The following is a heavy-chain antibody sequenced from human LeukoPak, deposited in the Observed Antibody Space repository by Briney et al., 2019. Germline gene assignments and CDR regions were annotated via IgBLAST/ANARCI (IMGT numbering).Heavy chain of an antibody. CDR1: GGSFSGYY. Sequence: PSETLSLTCGVYGGSFSGYYWTWIRQPPGKGLEWIGEINHSGITNYNPSLKSRVTISIDTSKSQFFLKLNSVTAADTAVYYCSRGLSDVYWGQGTLVTVSS. J-gene: IGHJ4*02. V-gene: IGHV4-34*01. CDR2: INHSGIT. CDR3: SRGLSDVY.